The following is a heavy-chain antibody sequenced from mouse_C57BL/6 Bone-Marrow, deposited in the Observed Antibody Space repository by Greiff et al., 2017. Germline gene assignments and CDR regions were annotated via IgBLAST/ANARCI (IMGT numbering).Heavy chain of an antibody. Sequence: QVQLQQSGAELARPGASVTLSCKASGYTFTSYGISWVKQRTGQGLEWIGEIYPRSGNTSYNEQFKGKAILTADKSSSTAYMELRSLTSEDSAVDCCGRDGYYYAMDYWGQGTSVTVSS. CDR1: GYTFTSYG. V-gene: IGHV1-81*01. CDR2: IYPRSGNT. D-gene: IGHD2-3*01. J-gene: IGHJ4*01. CDR3: GRDGYYYAMDY.